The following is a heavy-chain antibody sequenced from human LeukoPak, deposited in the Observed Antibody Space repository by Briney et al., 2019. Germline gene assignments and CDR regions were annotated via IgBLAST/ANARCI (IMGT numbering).Heavy chain of an antibody. CDR3: ARHNRLGELSLVY. J-gene: IGHJ4*02. CDR2: IYTSGST. Sequence: SETLSLTCTVSGGSISSYYWSWIRQPPGKGLEWIGYIYTSGSTNYNPSLKSRVTISVDTSKNQFSLKLSSVTAADTAVYYCARHNRLGELSLVYWGQGTLVTVSS. CDR1: GGSISSYY. D-gene: IGHD3-16*02. V-gene: IGHV4-4*09.